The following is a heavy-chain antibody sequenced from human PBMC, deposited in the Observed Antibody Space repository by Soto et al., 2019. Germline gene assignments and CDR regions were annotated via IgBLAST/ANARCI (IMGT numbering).Heavy chain of an antibody. J-gene: IGHJ4*02. Sequence: GASVKVSGKASGYTFTGYYMHWVRQAPGQGHEWMGCINPNSGDTNYAQKFQGRVTMTRDTSISTAYMEVSRLRSDDKAVYYCARSVSFITPRPDYWGQGTLVTSPQ. CDR1: GYTFTGYY. D-gene: IGHD6-6*01. CDR3: ARSVSFITPRPDY. V-gene: IGHV1-2*02. CDR2: INPNSGDT.